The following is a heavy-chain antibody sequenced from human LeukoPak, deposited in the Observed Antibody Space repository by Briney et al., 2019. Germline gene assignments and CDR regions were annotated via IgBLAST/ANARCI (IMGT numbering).Heavy chain of an antibody. J-gene: IGHJ4*02. V-gene: IGHV3-9*01. Sequence: GRSLRLSCAASGFTFDDYATHWVRQAPGKGLEWVSGISWNSGSIGYADSVKGRFTISRDNAKNSLYLQMNSLRAEDTALYYCAKGSRAARLGIYFDYWGQGTLVTVSS. CDR1: GFTFDDYA. CDR3: AKGSRAARLGIYFDY. CDR2: ISWNSGSI. D-gene: IGHD6-6*01.